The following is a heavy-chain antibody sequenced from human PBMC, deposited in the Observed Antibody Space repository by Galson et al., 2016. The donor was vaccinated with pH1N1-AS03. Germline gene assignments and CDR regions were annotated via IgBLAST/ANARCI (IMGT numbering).Heavy chain of an antibody. CDR1: GFIFDDYA. Sequence: SLRLSCAASGFIFDDYAMHWVRQAPGKGLEWVSGISWNSGSTGYADSVKGRFTISRDNAKNSLYLQMNSLRVEDTALYYCVKEGGYRSSSVFEYWGQGTLVTVPS. CDR3: VKEGGYRSSSVFEY. D-gene: IGHD6-6*01. CDR2: ISWNSGST. V-gene: IGHV3-9*01. J-gene: IGHJ4*02.